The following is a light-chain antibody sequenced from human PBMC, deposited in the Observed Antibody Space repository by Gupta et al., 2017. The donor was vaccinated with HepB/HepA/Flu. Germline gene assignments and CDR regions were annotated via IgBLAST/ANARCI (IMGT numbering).Light chain of an antibody. CDR2: AAS. CDR3: QQYDSSPRT. CDR1: QSVSSSY. J-gene: IGKJ2*02. Sequence: ELVLTQSPGTLSLSPAEVATLSCRASQSVSSSYLAWYQQKPGQAPRLLIYAASSRATGIPERFSGSGSGTDFTLTISRLEPEDFAVYYCQQYDSSPRTFGQGTKLEIK. V-gene: IGKV3-20*01.